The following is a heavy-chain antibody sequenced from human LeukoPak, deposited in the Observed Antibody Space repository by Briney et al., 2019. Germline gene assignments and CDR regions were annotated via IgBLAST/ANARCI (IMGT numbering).Heavy chain of an antibody. J-gene: IGHJ2*01. CDR3: ARNWELRNFDL. V-gene: IGHV3-11*04. Sequence: GGSLRLSCAASGFTFSDYYMSWIRQAPGKGLEWVSYISSSGSTIYYADSVQGRFTISRGNAENSLYLQMNSLRADDTAVYYCARNWELRNFDLWGRGTLVTVSS. D-gene: IGHD1-26*01. CDR2: ISSSGSTI. CDR1: GFTFSDYY.